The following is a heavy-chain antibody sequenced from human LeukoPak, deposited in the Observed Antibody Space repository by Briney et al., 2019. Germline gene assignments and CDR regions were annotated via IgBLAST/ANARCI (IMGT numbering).Heavy chain of an antibody. Sequence: ASVKVSCKASGYTFTSYVISWVRQAPGQGLEWMGWISAYNGNTNYAQKLQGRVTMTTDTSTSTAYMELRSLRSDDTAVYYCARVIHVGATIYFDYWGQGTLVTVSS. D-gene: IGHD1-26*01. V-gene: IGHV1-18*01. J-gene: IGHJ4*02. CDR2: ISAYNGNT. CDR1: GYTFTSYV. CDR3: ARVIHVGATIYFDY.